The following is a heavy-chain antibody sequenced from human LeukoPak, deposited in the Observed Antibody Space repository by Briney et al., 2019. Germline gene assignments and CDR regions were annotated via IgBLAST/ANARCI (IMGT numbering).Heavy chain of an antibody. V-gene: IGHV4-59*08. Sequence: PSETLSLTCTVSGGSISSYHWSWIRQPPGKGLEWIGYIYYSGGTNYNPSLKSRVTISVDTSKNQFSLKLSSVTAADTAVYYCARQGSGSYRGLIDYWGQGTLVTVSS. CDR3: ARQGSGSYRGLIDY. D-gene: IGHD3-10*01. CDR1: GGSISSYH. CDR2: IYYSGGT. J-gene: IGHJ4*02.